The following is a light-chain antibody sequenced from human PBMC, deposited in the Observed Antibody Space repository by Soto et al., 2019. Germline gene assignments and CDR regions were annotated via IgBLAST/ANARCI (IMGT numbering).Light chain of an antibody. J-gene: IGLJ1*01. CDR2: DVS. V-gene: IGLV2-14*01. Sequence: QSVLTQPASVSGSPGQSITISCTGTSSDVGGYNYVSWYQQRPGKAPKLMIYDVSNRPSGVSNRFSGSKSGNTASLTISGLQAEDEVDYYCSSYTSSSIPYVFGTGPMVTVL. CDR3: SSYTSSSIPYV. CDR1: SSDVGGYNY.